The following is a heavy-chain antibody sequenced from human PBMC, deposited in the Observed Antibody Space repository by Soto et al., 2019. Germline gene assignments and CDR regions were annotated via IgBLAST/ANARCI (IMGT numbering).Heavy chain of an antibody. CDR2: IKQDGSEK. J-gene: IGHJ3*02. V-gene: IGHV3-7*03. D-gene: IGHD5-18*01. CDR1: GFTFSSYW. CDR3: AHPRGYGVFDAYDI. Sequence: PGGSLRLSCAASGFTFSSYWMSWVRQAPGKGLEWVANIKQDGSEKYYVDSVKGRFIISRDNSIDTLYLQMNSLRTEDTAVYYCAHPRGYGVFDAYDIWGLGAMVTVSS.